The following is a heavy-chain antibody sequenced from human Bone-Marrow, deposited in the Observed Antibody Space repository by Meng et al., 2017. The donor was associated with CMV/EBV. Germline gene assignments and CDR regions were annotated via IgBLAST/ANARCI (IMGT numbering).Heavy chain of an antibody. J-gene: IGHJ6*02. CDR3: ARTVVVPAAIIGYGMDV. V-gene: IGHV1-69*05. CDR1: TFSSYA. D-gene: IGHD2-2*01. CDR2: IIPIFGTA. Sequence: TFSSYAISWVRQAPGQGLEWMGGIIPIFGTANYAQKFQGRVTITTDESTSTAYMELSSLRSEDTAVYYCARTVVVPAAIIGYGMDVWGQGTTVTVSS.